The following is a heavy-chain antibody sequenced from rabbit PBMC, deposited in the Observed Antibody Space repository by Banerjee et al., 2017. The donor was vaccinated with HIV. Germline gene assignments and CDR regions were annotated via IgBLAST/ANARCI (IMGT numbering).Heavy chain of an antibody. CDR1: GFSFSNKYV. V-gene: IGHV1S45*01. CDR3: ARDLAGVIGWNFGL. CDR2: IYAGKGAT. D-gene: IGHD4-1*01. J-gene: IGHJ3*01. Sequence: QEQLEESGGDLVKPGGSLTLTCTASGFSFSNKYVMCWVRQAPGKGLEWIGGIYAGKGATDYASWVNGRFTISSDNAQNTVDLQMNSLTAADTATYFCARDLAGVIGWNFGLWGQGTLVTVS.